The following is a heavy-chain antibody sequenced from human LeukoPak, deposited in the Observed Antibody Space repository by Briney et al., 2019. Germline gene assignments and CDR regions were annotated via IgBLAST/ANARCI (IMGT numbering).Heavy chain of an antibody. D-gene: IGHD2-15*01. Sequence: GGSLRLSCAASGFTFDYYLMTWVRQAPGKGLEWLAHIKESGSEKYYVGSVKGRFTISRDNAKNSLYLQMNSLRVEDTAVYYCARGWGERGKCRGGTCNNPQFDYWGRGTLVTVSS. CDR3: ARGWGERGKCRGGTCNNPQFDY. CDR2: IKESGSEK. CDR1: GFTFDYYL. V-gene: IGHV3-7*01. J-gene: IGHJ4*02.